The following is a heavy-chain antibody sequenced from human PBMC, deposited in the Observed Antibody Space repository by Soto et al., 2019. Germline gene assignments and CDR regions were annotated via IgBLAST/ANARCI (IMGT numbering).Heavy chain of an antibody. V-gene: IGHV3-30*18. Sequence: SLRLSCAASGFNFHTYGMHWVRQAPGKGPEWVAVMSFDGSKTYHADSVKGRFTISRDNSKNTLYLQMNSLRAEDTAVYYCAKEKYYYDSSGYYFDYWGPGILVTVSS. CDR1: GFNFHTYG. D-gene: IGHD3-22*01. J-gene: IGHJ4*02. CDR2: MSFDGSKT. CDR3: AKEKYYYDSSGYYFDY.